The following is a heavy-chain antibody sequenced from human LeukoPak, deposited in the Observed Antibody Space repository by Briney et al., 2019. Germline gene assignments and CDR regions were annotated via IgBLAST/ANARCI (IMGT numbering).Heavy chain of an antibody. Sequence: ASVKVSCKASGYTFTGYYMHWVRQAPGQGLEWMGWINPNSGGTNYAQKLQGRVTMTTDTSTSTAYMELRSLRSDDTAVYYCARYGDYQDLYYYYYYMDVWGKGTTVTVSS. D-gene: IGHD4-17*01. J-gene: IGHJ6*03. CDR3: ARYGDYQDLYYYYYYMDV. CDR2: INPNSGGT. CDR1: GYTFTGYY. V-gene: IGHV1-2*02.